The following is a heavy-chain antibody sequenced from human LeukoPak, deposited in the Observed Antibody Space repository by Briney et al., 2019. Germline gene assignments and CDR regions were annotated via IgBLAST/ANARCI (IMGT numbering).Heavy chain of an antibody. D-gene: IGHD3-10*02. CDR1: GFTFNSYA. V-gene: IGHV3-23*01. CDR3: GKDLHYYVAMDV. Sequence: GGSLRPSCAASGFTFNSYAMSWVRQAPEKGLEWVATISGSGGGTYYAASVKGRFTISREDSKNTLYLQMNSLRAEDTAVYYCGKDLHYYVAMDVWGQGTTVTVSS. J-gene: IGHJ6*02. CDR2: ISGSGGGT.